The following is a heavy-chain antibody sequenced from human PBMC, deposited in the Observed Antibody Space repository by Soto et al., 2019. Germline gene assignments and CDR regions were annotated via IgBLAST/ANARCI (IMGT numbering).Heavy chain of an antibody. CDR2: IWYDGSNK. V-gene: IGHV3-33*01. J-gene: IGHJ6*02. CDR1: GXTFSSYW. CDR3: ARESSSGWSTDYYYYGMDV. Sequence: GSLRLSCAASGXTFSSYWMHWVRQAPGKGLEWVAVIWYDGSNKYYADSVKGRFTISRDNSKNTLYLQMNSLRAEDTAVYYCARESSSGWSTDYYYYGMDVWGQGTTGTVS. D-gene: IGHD6-19*01.